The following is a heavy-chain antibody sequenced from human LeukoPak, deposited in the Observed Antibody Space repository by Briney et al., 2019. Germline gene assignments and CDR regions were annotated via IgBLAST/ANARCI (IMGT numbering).Heavy chain of an antibody. J-gene: IGHJ4*02. V-gene: IGHV3-7*01. CDR2: IKQDGSEK. CDR3: VRSLSLAY. Sequence: GGSLRLTCAASGFTFSTYWMSWVHQPPGQGLEWVANIKQDGSEKFYVDSVKGRFTISRDNAENSLYLQMNNLRVEDTAVYYCVRSLSLAYWGQGALVTVSS. CDR1: GFTFSTYW.